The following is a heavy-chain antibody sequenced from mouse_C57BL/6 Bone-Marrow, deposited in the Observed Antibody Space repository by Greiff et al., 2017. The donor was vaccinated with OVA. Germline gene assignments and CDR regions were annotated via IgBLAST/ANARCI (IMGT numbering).Heavy chain of an antibody. CDR2: ISSATSTF. Sequence: EVQLVESGGGLVKPGGSLKLSCAASGFPFSNYGMHWFRQAPEKGLEWVAYISSATSTFSYADTVTGRFTISRDNAKNTLFLQMTSLRSEDTAMYYCASVLPPMDYWGQGTSVTVSS. CDR3: ASVLPPMDY. CDR1: GFPFSNYG. V-gene: IGHV5-17*01. J-gene: IGHJ4*01. D-gene: IGHD2-10*01.